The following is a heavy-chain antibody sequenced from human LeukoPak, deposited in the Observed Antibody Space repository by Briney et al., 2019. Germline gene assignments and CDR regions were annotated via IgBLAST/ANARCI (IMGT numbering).Heavy chain of an antibody. CDR3: ARDKAHSYGRYFDP. V-gene: IGHV4-59*01. D-gene: IGHD5-18*01. CDR2: ISYGNT. Sequence: SETLSLTCSVSGGSISTYYWNWIRQPPGKGLEWIGHISYGNTDYNPSLKSRVTISVDTSKNQFSLQLTSVTAADTAVYYCARDKAHSYGRYFDPWGQGALVTVSS. CDR1: GGSISTYY. J-gene: IGHJ5*02.